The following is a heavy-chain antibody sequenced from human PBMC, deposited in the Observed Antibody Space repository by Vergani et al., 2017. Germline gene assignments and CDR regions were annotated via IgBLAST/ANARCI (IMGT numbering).Heavy chain of an antibody. CDR3: AKDRWFSSSSGPFDY. Sequence: EVQLLESGGGLVQPGGSLRLSCAASGFTFNNYAMRWVRQAPGKGLEWVSAMSGSGGCTFYADSVKGRFTISRDNSKNTLYLQMNSLRAEETAEYYCAKDRWFSSSSGPFDYWGQGTLVTVSS. D-gene: IGHD6-6*01. CDR1: GFTFNNYA. CDR2: MSGSGGCT. J-gene: IGHJ4*02. V-gene: IGHV3-23*01.